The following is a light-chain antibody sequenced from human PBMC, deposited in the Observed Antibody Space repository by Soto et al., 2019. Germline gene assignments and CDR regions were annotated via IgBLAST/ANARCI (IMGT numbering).Light chain of an antibody. CDR1: QSISNW. J-gene: IGKJ4*01. V-gene: IGKV1-5*03. CDR2: KAS. Sequence: DIQLTQTPTTLCASVGDRVTITCRASQSISNWLAWYLQKPGKAPKVLIYKASSLESGVPSRFSGSGSGTDFTLTISSLQPDDVATYYCETDDTYPVTFGGGTKVDIK. CDR3: ETDDTYPVT.